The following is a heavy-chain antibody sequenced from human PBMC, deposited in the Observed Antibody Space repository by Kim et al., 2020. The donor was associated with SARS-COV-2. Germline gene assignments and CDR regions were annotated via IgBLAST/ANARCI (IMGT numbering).Heavy chain of an antibody. V-gene: IGHV6-1*01. Sequence: SQTLSLTCAISGDSVSSNSAAWNWIRQSPSRGLEWLGRTYYRSKWYNDYAVSVKSRITINPDTSKNQFSLQLNSVTPEDTAVYYCARSVPATARVVYYYYGMDVWGQGTTVTVSS. J-gene: IGHJ6*02. CDR3: ARSVPATARVVYYYYGMDV. CDR1: GDSVSSNSAA. CDR2: TYYRSKWYN. D-gene: IGHD2-2*01.